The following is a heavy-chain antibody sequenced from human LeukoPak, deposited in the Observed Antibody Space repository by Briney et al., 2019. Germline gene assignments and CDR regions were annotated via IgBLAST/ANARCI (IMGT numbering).Heavy chain of an antibody. Sequence: ASVKVSCKASGYIFTRYGISWVRQAPGQGLEWMGWISAYNGNTNYAQKVQGRVTMTTDTSTSTAYMELRSLRSDDTAVYYCARDGPYYGSGRGSAFDIWGQGTMVTVSS. D-gene: IGHD3-10*01. CDR1: GYIFTRYG. V-gene: IGHV1-18*04. CDR3: ARDGPYYGSGRGSAFDI. J-gene: IGHJ3*02. CDR2: ISAYNGNT.